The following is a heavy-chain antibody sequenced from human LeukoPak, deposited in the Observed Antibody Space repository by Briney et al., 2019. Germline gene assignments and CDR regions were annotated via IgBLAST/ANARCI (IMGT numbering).Heavy chain of an antibody. J-gene: IGHJ1*01. Sequence: PSETLSLTCTVSGGSISSSSYYWGWIRQPPGKGLEWIGSIYYSGSTYYNPSLKSRVTISVGTSKNQFSLKLSSVTAADTAVYYCARHNYGDYVEYFQHWGQGTLVTVSS. D-gene: IGHD4-17*01. V-gene: IGHV4-39*01. CDR2: IYYSGST. CDR3: ARHNYGDYVEYFQH. CDR1: GGSISSSSYY.